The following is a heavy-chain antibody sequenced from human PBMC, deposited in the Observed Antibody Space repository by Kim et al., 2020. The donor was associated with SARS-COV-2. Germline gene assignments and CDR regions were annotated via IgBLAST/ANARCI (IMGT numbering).Heavy chain of an antibody. Sequence: ASVKVSCKATGYTFTGYYMHWVRQAPGQGLEWMGRINPNSGGTNYAQKFQDRVTMTRDTSISTAYMELSRLRSDDTAVYYCAREAARPTDYYYYMDVWGKGTTVTVSS. D-gene: IGHD6-6*01. J-gene: IGHJ6*03. CDR2: INPNSGGT. V-gene: IGHV1-2*06. CDR1: GYTFTGYY. CDR3: AREAARPTDYYYYMDV.